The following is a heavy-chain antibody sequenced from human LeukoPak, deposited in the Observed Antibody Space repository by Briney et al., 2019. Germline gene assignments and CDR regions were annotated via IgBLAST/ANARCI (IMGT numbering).Heavy chain of an antibody. Sequence: GGSLRLSCAASGFTFSSYAMSWVRQAPGKGLEWVSAISGSGGSTYYADSVKGRFTISRDNSKNTLYLQMNSLRAEDTAVYYCAKDPVEQWLEGSFDYWGQGTLVTVSS. D-gene: IGHD6-19*01. CDR2: ISGSGGST. CDR1: GFTFSSYA. V-gene: IGHV3-23*01. CDR3: AKDPVEQWLEGSFDY. J-gene: IGHJ4*02.